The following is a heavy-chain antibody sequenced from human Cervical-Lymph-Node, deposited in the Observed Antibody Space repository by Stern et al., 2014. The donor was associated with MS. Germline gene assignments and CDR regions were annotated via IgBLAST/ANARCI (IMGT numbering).Heavy chain of an antibody. J-gene: IGHJ6*02. V-gene: IGHV3-30*18. Sequence: VQLMESGGGVVQPGRSLRLSCAASGFTFSSYGMHWVRQAPGKGLEWVADISYDGSNKYYADSVQGRFTLSRDTSKKTLYKTLNSLRAEDTAVYYCAKGGLELPNYYYGMDVWGQGTTVTVSS. CDR1: GFTFSSYG. CDR3: AKGGLELPNYYYGMDV. D-gene: IGHD1-26*01. CDR2: ISYDGSNK.